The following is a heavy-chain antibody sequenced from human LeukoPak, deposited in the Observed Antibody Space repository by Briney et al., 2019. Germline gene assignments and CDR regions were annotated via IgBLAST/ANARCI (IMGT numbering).Heavy chain of an antibody. J-gene: IGHJ4*02. Sequence: PGGSLRLSCAASESHAMTWVRQGPGKGPEWVSAISRSGGSTYYADSVKGRFTISRDKSNNTVYLQMNSLSAEDTAVYYCAKGARAAAGTPYYFDYWGQGTLVTVSS. CDR1: ESHA. D-gene: IGHD6-13*01. CDR3: AKGARAAAGTPYYFDY. CDR2: ISRSGGST. V-gene: IGHV3-23*01.